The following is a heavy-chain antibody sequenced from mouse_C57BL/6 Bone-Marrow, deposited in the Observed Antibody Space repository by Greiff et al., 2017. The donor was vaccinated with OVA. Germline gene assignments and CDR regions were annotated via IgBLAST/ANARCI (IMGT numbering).Heavy chain of an antibody. CDR3: AKRYSNYGYFDV. V-gene: IGHV2-5*01. CDR2: IWRGGST. J-gene: IGHJ1*03. Sequence: VKLVESGPGLVQPSQSLSITCTVSGFSLTSYGVHWVRQSPGKGLEWLGVIWRGGSTDYNAAFMSRLSITKDNSKSQVFFKMNSLQADDTAIYYCAKRYSNYGYFDVWGTGTTVTVSS. CDR1: GFSLTSYG. D-gene: IGHD2-5*01.